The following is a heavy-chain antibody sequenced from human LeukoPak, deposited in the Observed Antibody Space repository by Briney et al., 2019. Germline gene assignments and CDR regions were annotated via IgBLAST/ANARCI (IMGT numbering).Heavy chain of an antibody. Sequence: PSETLSLTCTVSGGSISSGDYYWSWIRQPPGKGLEWIGYIYYSGSTNYNPSLKSRVTISVDTSKNQFSLKLSPVTAADTAVYYCARGQYYYDSSGYFDYWGQGTLVTVSS. CDR3: ARGQYYYDSSGYFDY. J-gene: IGHJ4*02. V-gene: IGHV4-61*08. CDR2: IYYSGST. D-gene: IGHD3-22*01. CDR1: GGSISSGDYY.